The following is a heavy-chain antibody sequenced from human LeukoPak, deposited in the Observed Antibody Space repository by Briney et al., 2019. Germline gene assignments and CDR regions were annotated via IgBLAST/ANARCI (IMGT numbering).Heavy chain of an antibody. J-gene: IGHJ4*02. Sequence: SGPTLVNPTQTLTLTCTFSGFSLRTREMRVNWIRQPPGKALEWLSRIDWDDDKFYSTSLKTRLTISKDTSKSQVVLTMTNMDPVDTATYYCARDPPSSGWSYYFDYWGQGTLVTVSS. V-gene: IGHV2-70*04. CDR3: ARDPPSSGWSYYFDY. CDR2: IDWDDDK. D-gene: IGHD6-19*01. CDR1: GFSLRTREMR.